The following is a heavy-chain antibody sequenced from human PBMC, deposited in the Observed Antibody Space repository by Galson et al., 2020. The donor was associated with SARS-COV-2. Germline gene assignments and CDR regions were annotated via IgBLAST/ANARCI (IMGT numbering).Heavy chain of an antibody. Sequence: SETLSLTCTVSGGSISSSSYYWGWIRQPPGKGLEWIGSIYYSGSTYYNPSLKSRVTISVDTSKNQFSLKLSSVTAADTAVYYCARHGDGDYNWFDPWGQGTLVTVSS. V-gene: IGHV4-39*01. J-gene: IGHJ5*02. D-gene: IGHD4-17*01. CDR3: ARHGDGDYNWFDP. CDR1: GGSISSSSYY. CDR2: IYYSGST.